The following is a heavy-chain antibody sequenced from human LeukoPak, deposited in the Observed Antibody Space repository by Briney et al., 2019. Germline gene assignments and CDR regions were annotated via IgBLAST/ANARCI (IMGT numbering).Heavy chain of an antibody. Sequence: SETLSLTCTVSGSSISSYYWSWIRQPPGKGLEWIGYIFYSGSTNYNPSLKSRVTISVDTSKNQFSLKLSSVTAADTAVYYCARAQPYYYDSSNYSFDYWGQGTLVTVSS. D-gene: IGHD3-22*01. CDR2: IFYSGST. J-gene: IGHJ4*02. CDR1: GSSISSYY. V-gene: IGHV4-59*01. CDR3: ARAQPYYYDSSNYSFDY.